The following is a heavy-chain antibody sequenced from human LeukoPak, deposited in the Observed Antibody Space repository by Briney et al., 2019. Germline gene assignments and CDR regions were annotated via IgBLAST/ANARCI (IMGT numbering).Heavy chain of an antibody. CDR3: ARDTYDSSGYSYGIY. CDR1: GYTFTSYG. CDR2: ISAYNGNT. V-gene: IGHV1-18*01. D-gene: IGHD3-22*01. Sequence: ASVKVSCKASGYTFTSYGISWVRQAPGQGLEWMGWISAYNGNTNYAQKLQGRVTMTTDTSTSTAYMELRSLRSDDTAVYYCARDTYDSSGYSYGIYWGQGTLVTVSS. J-gene: IGHJ4*02.